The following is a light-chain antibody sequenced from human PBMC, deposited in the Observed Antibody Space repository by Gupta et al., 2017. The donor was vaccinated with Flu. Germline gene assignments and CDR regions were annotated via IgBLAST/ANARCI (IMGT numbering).Light chain of an antibody. CDR1: NIGTRS. CDR3: QLWERDTDHPL. Sequence: GGNNIGTRSVHWYQQKPGQAPVMVVYDDSDRPSGIPERFSGSNSGNTATLTISRVEGGDEADYYCQLWERDTDHPLFGGGTKLTVL. CDR2: DDS. J-gene: IGLJ3*02. V-gene: IGLV3-21*02.